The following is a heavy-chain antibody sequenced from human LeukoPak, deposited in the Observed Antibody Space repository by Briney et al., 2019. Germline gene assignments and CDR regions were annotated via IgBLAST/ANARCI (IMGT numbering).Heavy chain of an antibody. Sequence: SETLSLTCAVYGGSFSGYYWSWIRQPPGRGLEWIGEIDHSGNTNYNPSLKSRVTISVDTSKNQFSLKLSSVTAADTAVYYCARRANSGFDAFDIWGHGTMVTVSS. CDR2: IDHSGNT. V-gene: IGHV4-34*01. CDR1: GGSFSGYY. J-gene: IGHJ3*02. D-gene: IGHD3-22*01. CDR3: ARRANSGFDAFDI.